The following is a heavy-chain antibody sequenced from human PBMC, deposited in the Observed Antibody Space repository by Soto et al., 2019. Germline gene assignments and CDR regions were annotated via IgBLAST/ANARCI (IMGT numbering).Heavy chain of an antibody. J-gene: IGHJ4*02. D-gene: IGHD3-22*01. Sequence: SETLSLTCTVSGGSIRNGDYYWGWIRQPPGKGLEWIGYVYYSGTTYSHPSLNSRVSISVDTSENQFSLRLTSVTAAATAVYYCARVGAAGYYYDSSAYSWGQGTLVTVSS. V-gene: IGHV4-30-4*01. CDR3: ARVGAAGYYYDSSAYS. CDR1: GGSIRNGDYY. CDR2: VYYSGTT.